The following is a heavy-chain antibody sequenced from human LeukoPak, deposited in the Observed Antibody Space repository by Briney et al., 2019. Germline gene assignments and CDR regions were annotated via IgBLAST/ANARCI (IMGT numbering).Heavy chain of an antibody. CDR3: ARCYYYGSGSSRRDWFDP. V-gene: IGHV4-30-4*01. D-gene: IGHD3-10*01. J-gene: IGHJ5*02. CDR1: GGSISSGDYY. CDR2: IYYSGST. Sequence: SETLSLTCTVSGGSISSGDYYWSWLRQPPGKGLEWIGYIYYSGSTYYNPSLKSRVTISVDTSKNQFSLKLSSVTAADTAVYYCARCYYYGSGSSRRDWFDPWGQGTLVTVSS.